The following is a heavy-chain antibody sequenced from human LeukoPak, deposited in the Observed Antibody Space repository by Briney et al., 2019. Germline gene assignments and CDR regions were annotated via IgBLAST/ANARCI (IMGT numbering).Heavy chain of an antibody. D-gene: IGHD3-10*01. J-gene: IGHJ5*02. Sequence: SETLSLTCTVSGYSISSGYYWGWIRRPPGKGLEWIGSIYHSGSTYYNPSLKSRVTISVDTSKNQFSLKLSSVTAADTAVYYCARLGPYGSGSYYNPNWFDPWGQGTLVTVSS. CDR1: GYSISSGYY. CDR3: ARLGPYGSGSYYNPNWFDP. CDR2: IYHSGST. V-gene: IGHV4-38-2*02.